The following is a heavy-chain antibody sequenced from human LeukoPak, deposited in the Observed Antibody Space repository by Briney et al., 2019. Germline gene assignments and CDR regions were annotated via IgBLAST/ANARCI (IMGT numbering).Heavy chain of an antibody. D-gene: IGHD2-15*01. CDR3: ARCSGGSRYSSPFDP. CDR2: ISSSSGYI. J-gene: IGHJ5*02. Sequence: PGGSLRLSCAASGFTFSSYSMNWVRQAPGKGLEWVSSISSSSGYIYYADSVKGRFTISRDNAKNSLYLQMNSLRAEDTAVYYCARCSGGSRYSSPFDPWGQGTLVTVSS. CDR1: GFTFSSYS. V-gene: IGHV3-21*01.